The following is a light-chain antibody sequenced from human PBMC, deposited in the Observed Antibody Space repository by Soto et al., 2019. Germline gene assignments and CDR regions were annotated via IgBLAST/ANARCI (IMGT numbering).Light chain of an antibody. V-gene: IGLV2-14*01. CDR2: DVS. Sequence: QSVLTQPASVSGSPGQSITISCTGTSSDVGGYNYVSWYQQHPGKAPKLMIYDVSNRPSGFSNRFSGSKSGNTASLTISGLQAEDEADYYCSSYTSSSPWVFGGGTKLTVL. CDR3: SSYTSSSPWV. J-gene: IGLJ3*02. CDR1: SSDVGGYNY.